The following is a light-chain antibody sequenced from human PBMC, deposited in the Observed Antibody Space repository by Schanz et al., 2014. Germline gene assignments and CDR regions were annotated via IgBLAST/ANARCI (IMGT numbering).Light chain of an antibody. V-gene: IGKV3D-7*01. CDR2: ATS. Sequence: EIVLTQSPGTLSLSPGERATLFCRASQSVRYSYLAWYQQKPGQAPRLLIYATSTRATDIPARFSGSGSGTDFTLTISSLQPEDFATYFCQQANTFPFTFGPGTKVDIK. CDR3: QQANTFPFT. J-gene: IGKJ3*01. CDR1: QSVRYSY.